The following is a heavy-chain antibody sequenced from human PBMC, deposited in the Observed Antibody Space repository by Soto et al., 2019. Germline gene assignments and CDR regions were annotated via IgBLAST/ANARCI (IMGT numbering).Heavy chain of an antibody. CDR3: ARVAVAGTRVDY. V-gene: IGHV4-4*02. CDR1: GGSISSSNW. Sequence: QVQLQESGPGLVKPSGTLSLTCAVSGGSISSSNWWSWVRQPPGKGLEWIGEIYHSGSTNYNPSLKIRVTITVDKSKNQFSMKLSSVTAADTAVYYCARVAVAGTRVDYWGQGTLVTVSS. J-gene: IGHJ4*02. CDR2: IYHSGST. D-gene: IGHD6-19*01.